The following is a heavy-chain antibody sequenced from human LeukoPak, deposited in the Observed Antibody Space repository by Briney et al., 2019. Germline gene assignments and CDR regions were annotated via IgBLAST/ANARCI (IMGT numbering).Heavy chain of an antibody. CDR1: GFTFDDCG. D-gene: IGHD6-13*01. V-gene: IGHV3-20*01. CDR2: INWNGGST. Sequence: GGSLRLSCAASGFTFDDCGMSWVRQAPGKGLEWVSGINWNGGSTGYADSVKGRFTISRDNAKNSLYLQMNSLRAEDTALYHCARALRFTAAPYAFDIWGQGTMVTVSS. CDR3: ARALRFTAAPYAFDI. J-gene: IGHJ3*02.